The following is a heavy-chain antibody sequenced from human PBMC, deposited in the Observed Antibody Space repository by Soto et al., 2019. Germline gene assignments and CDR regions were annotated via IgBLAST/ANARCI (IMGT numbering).Heavy chain of an antibody. CDR1: GGSISSYY. D-gene: IGHD6-19*01. CDR3: ARGAGLFDH. V-gene: IGHV4-59*01. CDR2: IYYSGST. J-gene: IGHJ4*02. Sequence: HSETLSLTCTVSGGSISSYYWSWIRQPPGKGLEWIGYIYYSGSTNYNPSLKSRVTISVDTSKNQFSLKLSSVTAADTAVYYCARGAGLFDHWGQGTLVTVSS.